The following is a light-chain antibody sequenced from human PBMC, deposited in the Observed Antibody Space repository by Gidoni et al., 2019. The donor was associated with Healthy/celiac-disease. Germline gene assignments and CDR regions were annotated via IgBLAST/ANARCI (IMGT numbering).Light chain of an antibody. J-gene: IGLJ1*01. CDR3: SSYAGSNIHYV. CDR2: EVS. CDR1: SSDVGGYNY. Sequence: QSALTQPPYASGSPGQSVTISCTGTSSDVGGYNYVSWYQQHPGKAPKLMIYEVSKLPSGVPDRFSGSKSGNTASLTVSGLQAEDEADYYCSSYAGSNIHYVFGTGTKVTVL. V-gene: IGLV2-8*01.